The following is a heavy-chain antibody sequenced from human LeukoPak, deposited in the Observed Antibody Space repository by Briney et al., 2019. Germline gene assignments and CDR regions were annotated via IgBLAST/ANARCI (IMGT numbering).Heavy chain of an antibody. V-gene: IGHV3-74*01. D-gene: IGHD3-10*02. CDR3: AELGITMIGGV. CDR2: IYSDGSVT. Sequence: GGSLRLSCAASGFTFSNYWMHWVRQVPGRGLVWVSRIYSDGSVTSYADSVKGRFTISRDNAKNSLYLQMNSLRAEDTAVYYCAELGITMIGGVWGKGTTATISS. CDR1: GFTFSNYW. J-gene: IGHJ6*04.